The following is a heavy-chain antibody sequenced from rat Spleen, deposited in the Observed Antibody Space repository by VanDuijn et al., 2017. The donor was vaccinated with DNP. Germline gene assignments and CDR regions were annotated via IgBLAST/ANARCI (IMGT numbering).Heavy chain of an antibody. CDR3: TRHYGGYLYYFDY. J-gene: IGHJ2*01. D-gene: IGHD1-11*01. CDR2: ISYGGDTA. Sequence: EVQLVESGGNXXXVGXXLKLSXXXSGXXXSDXXXAXXXQAPTKGLGCVASISYGGDTASYRHSGKGRFTISRDXAKSSLYLQMNSLRSEDTATYYCTRHYGGYLYYFDYWGQGVMVTVSS. V-gene: IGHV5-20*01. CDR1: GXXXSDXX.